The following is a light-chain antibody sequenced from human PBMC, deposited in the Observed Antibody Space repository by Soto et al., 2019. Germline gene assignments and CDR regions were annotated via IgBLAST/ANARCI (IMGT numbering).Light chain of an antibody. V-gene: IGKV3-20*01. CDR2: GAS. CDR1: QIVGGDT. J-gene: IGKJ5*01. CDR3: QQYHWAPDT. Sequence: EIVWTQSPGTLSLSPGESATLSCRASQIVGGDTLAWFQQRPGQAPRLVIYGASNRAAGIPDRFSGSGSGTDFTLTVSRLEPEDFAMYYCQQYHWAPDTFGQGTRLEIK.